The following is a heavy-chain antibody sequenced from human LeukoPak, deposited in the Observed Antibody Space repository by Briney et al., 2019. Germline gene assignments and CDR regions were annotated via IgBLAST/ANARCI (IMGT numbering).Heavy chain of an antibody. CDR1: GFTFSSCW. D-gene: IGHD6-13*01. Sequence: GGSLRLSCAASGFTFSSCWMHWVRQTPGKGLVWVSRINNDGSGTSYADSVKDRFTISRDNAKNILFLQMNSLRAEDTAVYYCAREADISSSWIPYYMDVWGKGTTVTVSS. J-gene: IGHJ6*03. CDR3: AREADISSSWIPYYMDV. V-gene: IGHV3-74*01. CDR2: INNDGSGT.